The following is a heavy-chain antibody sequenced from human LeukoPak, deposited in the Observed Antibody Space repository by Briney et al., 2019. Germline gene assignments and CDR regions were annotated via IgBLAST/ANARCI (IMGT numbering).Heavy chain of an antibody. CDR2: INHSGST. Sequence: PSETLPLTCPFYGGSFSGYYWSWIRQPPGKGLEWIGEINHSGSTNYNPSLKSRVTISVDTSKNQFSLKLSSVTAADTAVYYCARDISVVTPFDYWGQGTLVTVSS. CDR1: GGSFSGYY. D-gene: IGHD4-23*01. CDR3: ARDISVVTPFDY. J-gene: IGHJ4*02. V-gene: IGHV4-34*01.